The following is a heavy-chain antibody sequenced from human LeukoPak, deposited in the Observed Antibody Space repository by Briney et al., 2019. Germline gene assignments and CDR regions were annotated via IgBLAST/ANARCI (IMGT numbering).Heavy chain of an antibody. CDR2: IIPIFGTT. Sequence: SVKVSCKASGGTFSDDAISWVRQAPRQRLEWMGGIIPIFGTTKYAQTFQDRVTITVDTSTNTAYMELSSLTSDDTAVYYCATDSSGFLSDWGQGTLVTVSS. CDR1: GGTFSDDA. V-gene: IGHV1-69*06. CDR3: ATDSSGFLSD. D-gene: IGHD3-22*01. J-gene: IGHJ1*01.